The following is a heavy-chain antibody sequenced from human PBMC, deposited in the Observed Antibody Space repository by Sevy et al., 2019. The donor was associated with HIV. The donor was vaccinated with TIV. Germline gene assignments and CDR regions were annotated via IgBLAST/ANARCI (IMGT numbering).Heavy chain of an antibody. D-gene: IGHD3-3*01. CDR3: ATFSVGY. V-gene: IGHV3-7*01. CDR2: INQDGNEK. J-gene: IGHJ4*02. Sequence: GGSLRLSCAASGFTFSDSRMHWVRQAPGKGLEWVANINQDGNEKYYVDSVKGRFTISRDNAKNSLYLQMNSLRDDDTAVYYCATFSVGYWGQGTLVTVSS. CDR1: GFTFSDSR.